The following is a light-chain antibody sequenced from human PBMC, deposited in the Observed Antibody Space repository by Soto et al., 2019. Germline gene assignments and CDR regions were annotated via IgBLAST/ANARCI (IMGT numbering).Light chain of an antibody. CDR1: SSDVGGYDY. V-gene: IGLV2-14*01. J-gene: IGLJ1*01. CDR3: SSYTSSVTHNYV. CDR2: DVS. Sequence: QSALTQPASVSGSPGQSITISCTGTSSDVGGYDYVSWYQQHPGKAPKLMIYDVSSRPSGVSDRFSGSKSGNTASLTISGLQAEDEADYYCSSYTSSVTHNYVFGTGTKLTVL.